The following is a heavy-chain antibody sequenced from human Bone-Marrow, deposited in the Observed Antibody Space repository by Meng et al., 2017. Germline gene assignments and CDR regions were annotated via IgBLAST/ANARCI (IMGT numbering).Heavy chain of an antibody. D-gene: IGHD3-10*01. Sequence: SQTLSLTCAVYYGSFSGYYWSWIRQPPGKGLEWIGENNHSGSTNYNPSLKSRVTISVDTSKNQFSLELSSVTAADTAVYYCARLTGGYYGSGSYAYYFDYWGQGTLVTVSS. CDR3: ARLTGGYYGSGSYAYYFDY. J-gene: IGHJ4*02. V-gene: IGHV4-34*01. CDR2: NNHSGST. CDR1: YGSFSGYY.